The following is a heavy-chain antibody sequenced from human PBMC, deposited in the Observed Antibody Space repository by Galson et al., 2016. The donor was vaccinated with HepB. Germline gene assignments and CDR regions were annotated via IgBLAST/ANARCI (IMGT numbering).Heavy chain of an antibody. CDR2: INPESTKV. J-gene: IGHJ4*02. D-gene: IGHD3-16*01. V-gene: IGHV3-74*01. CDR3: ARGGIEPVDY. Sequence: SLRLSCAASGFSLSSFWMHWFRQAPGKGLEWVSHINPESTKVNYADSVRGRFTISRDNAKNTLYLLASSLRVRDTAVYYCARGGIEPVDYWGQGTLVTVSS. CDR1: GFSLSSFW.